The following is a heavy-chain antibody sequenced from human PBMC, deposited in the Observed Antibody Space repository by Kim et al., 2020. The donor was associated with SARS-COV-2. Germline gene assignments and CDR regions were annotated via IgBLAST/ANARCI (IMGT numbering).Heavy chain of an antibody. D-gene: IGHD3-10*01. J-gene: IGHJ1*01. V-gene: IGHV3-7*03. CDR2: IKEDGNEK. Sequence: GGSLRLSCAASGFTFTRYWMTWVRQAPGKGLEWVANIKEDGNEKYYVDSVKGRFTISRDNAKNSLYLQMNSLRAEDTAVYYCARATQLRSGLYFQYWGQGTLVTVSS. CDR1: GFTFTRYW. CDR3: ARATQLRSGLYFQY.